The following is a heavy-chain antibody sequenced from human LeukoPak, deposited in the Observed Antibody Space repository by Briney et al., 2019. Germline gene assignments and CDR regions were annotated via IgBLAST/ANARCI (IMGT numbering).Heavy chain of an antibody. J-gene: IGHJ4*02. Sequence: GRSLRLSCAASGFTFDDYAMHWVRQAPGKGLEWVSGISWNSGSIGYADSVKGRFTISRDNAKNSLCLQMNSLRAEDTALYYCANAKYSSSSGLGYWGQGTLVTVSS. V-gene: IGHV3-9*01. CDR1: GFTFDDYA. CDR3: ANAKYSSSSGLGY. D-gene: IGHD6-6*01. CDR2: ISWNSGSI.